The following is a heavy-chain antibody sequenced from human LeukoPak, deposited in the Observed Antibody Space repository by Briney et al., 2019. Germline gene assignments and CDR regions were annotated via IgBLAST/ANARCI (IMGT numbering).Heavy chain of an antibody. CDR3: AESFDYTQKNDAFD. CDR1: GFTLSNYG. J-gene: IGHJ3*02. D-gene: IGHD3-9*01. V-gene: IGHV3-33*06. Sequence: GRSLRLSCAASGFTLSNYGMHWVRQAPGKGLEWVAVIWYDGSDKYYADSVKGRFTISRDNSKNTLYVQMNSLRVEDTAVYHCAESFDYTQKNDAFDIGAKGTMLTVSS. CDR2: IWYDGSDK.